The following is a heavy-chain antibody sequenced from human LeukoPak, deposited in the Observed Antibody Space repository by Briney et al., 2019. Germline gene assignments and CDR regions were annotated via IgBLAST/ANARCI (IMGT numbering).Heavy chain of an antibody. CDR1: GYTFTTYG. V-gene: IGHV1-18*01. D-gene: IGHD3-22*01. Sequence: ASVKVSCKASGYTFTTYGISWVRQAPGQGLEWMGWISAYNGNTHYAQKLQGRVTMTTDTSTSTAYTELRSLRSDDTAAYYCAREGLDRVGFDYWGQGTLVTVSS. J-gene: IGHJ4*02. CDR3: AREGLDRVGFDY. CDR2: ISAYNGNT.